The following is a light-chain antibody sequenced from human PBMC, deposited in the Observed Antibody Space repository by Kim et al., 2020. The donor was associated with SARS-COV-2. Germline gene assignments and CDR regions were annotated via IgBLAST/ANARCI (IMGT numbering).Light chain of an antibody. CDR1: QSVSRW. V-gene: IGKV1-5*01. J-gene: IGKJ1*01. CDR3: QHRQT. CDR2: DGS. Sequence: STLSASVGDRVTITCRASQSVSRWLAWYQQKPGKAPKLLISDGSNLQSGVPSRFSGSGSGTEFTLTISSMQPDDFAIYYCQHRQTFGQGTKVDIK.